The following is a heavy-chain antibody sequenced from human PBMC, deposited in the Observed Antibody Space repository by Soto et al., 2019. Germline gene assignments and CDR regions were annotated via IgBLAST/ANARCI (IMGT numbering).Heavy chain of an antibody. Sequence: PGGSLRRSCVASGFSLANYPMNWVRQTPGKGLEWISYSSPRGDTIYYADSVEGRFTISRDNARNSLSLHMSSLRDEDSALYYCAKGPHTNVGWPYYFESWGQGVPVTVS. CDR3: AKGPHTNVGWPYYFES. CDR1: GFSLANYP. CDR2: SSPRGDTI. D-gene: IGHD6-19*01. V-gene: IGHV3-48*02. J-gene: IGHJ4*02.